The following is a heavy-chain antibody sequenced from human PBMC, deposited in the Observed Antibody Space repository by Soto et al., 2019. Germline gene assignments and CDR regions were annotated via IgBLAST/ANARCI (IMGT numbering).Heavy chain of an antibody. Sequence: QVHLQESGPGLVKPSETLSLTCTVSGVSVISGSYAWNWIRQPPGKGLEWIGYMFHSGSSNYNPSLKSRVTISLDTAKNQCSLKLTSVTAADTAVYYCTTIPWGARYWGWFDHWGQGTLVTVSS. CDR1: GVSVISGSYA. J-gene: IGHJ5*02. D-gene: IGHD7-27*01. CDR2: MFHSGSS. V-gene: IGHV4-61*01. CDR3: TTIPWGARYWGWFDH.